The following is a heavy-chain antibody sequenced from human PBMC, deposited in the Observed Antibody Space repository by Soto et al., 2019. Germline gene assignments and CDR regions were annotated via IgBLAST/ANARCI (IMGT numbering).Heavy chain of an antibody. D-gene: IGHD5-18*01. CDR3: TRDNTAMVNPHYYYGMDV. CDR1: GFTFGDYA. Sequence: PGGSLRLSCTASGFTFGDYAMSWVRQAPGKGLEWVGFIRSKAYGGTTEYAASVKGRFTISRDDSKSIAYLQMNSLKTEDTAVYYCTRDNTAMVNPHYYYGMDVWGQGTTVTVSS. V-gene: IGHV3-49*04. J-gene: IGHJ6*02. CDR2: IRSKAYGGTT.